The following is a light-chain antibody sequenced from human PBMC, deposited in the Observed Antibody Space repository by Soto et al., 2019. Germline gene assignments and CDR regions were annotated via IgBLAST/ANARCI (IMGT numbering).Light chain of an antibody. CDR2: AAS. J-gene: IGKJ2*01. CDR1: QSISSY. V-gene: IGKV1-39*01. Sequence: DLPMTQSPSSLSASVGDRVTITCRASQSISSYLNWYQQKPGKAPKLLIYAASSLQSGVPSRFSGSGSGTDFTLTISSLQPGDFATYYCQQSYSTSPTFGQGTKLEIK. CDR3: QQSYSTSPT.